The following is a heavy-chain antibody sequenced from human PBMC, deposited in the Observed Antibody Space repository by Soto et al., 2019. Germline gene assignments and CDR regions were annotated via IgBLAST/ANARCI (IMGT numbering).Heavy chain of an antibody. J-gene: IGHJ4*01. CDR3: ARAIRLGAYAFDY. V-gene: IGHV1-3*01. CDR1: GYTFTSYA. CDR2: LNSGNGNT. D-gene: IGHD1-26*01. Sequence: QVQLVQSGAAVKKPGDSVQVSCKASGYTFTSYAMQWGRQAPGQRREWMGWLNSGNGNTKYSQKFQGRVTITRDTSASTAYMELSSLRYEDTDVYYCARAIRLGAYAFDYWGQGTLVTVSS.